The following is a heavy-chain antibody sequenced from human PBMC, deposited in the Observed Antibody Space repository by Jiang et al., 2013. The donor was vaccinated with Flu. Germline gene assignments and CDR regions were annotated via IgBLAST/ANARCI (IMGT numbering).Heavy chain of an antibody. D-gene: IGHD4-17*01. J-gene: IGHJ3*02. V-gene: IGHV3-30*18. CDR2: LSYDGSDT. Sequence: RLSCAASGYPFSFFGMHWVRQAPGKGLEWVSLLSYDGSDTYYADSVKGRFTISRDNSKNTLYLQMNSLTAEDTGVYYCAKDLSPSTYGDYIGSAFDIWGQGTMVTVSS. CDR3: AKDLSPSTYGDYIGSAFDI. CDR1: GYPFSFFG.